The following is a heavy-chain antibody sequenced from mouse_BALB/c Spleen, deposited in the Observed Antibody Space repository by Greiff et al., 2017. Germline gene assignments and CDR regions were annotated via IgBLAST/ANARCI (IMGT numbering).Heavy chain of an antibody. Sequence: LQESGPGLVAPSHCLSITCTVSGFSLTSYGVHWVRQPPGKGLEWLGVIWAGGSTNYNSALMSRLSISKDNSKSQVFLKMNSLQTDDTAMYYCARESSPTGTYAMDYWGQGTSVTVSA. D-gene: IGHD4-1*02. CDR1: GFSLTSYG. J-gene: IGHJ4*01. CDR2: IWAGGST. CDR3: ARESSPTGTYAMDY. V-gene: IGHV2-9*02.